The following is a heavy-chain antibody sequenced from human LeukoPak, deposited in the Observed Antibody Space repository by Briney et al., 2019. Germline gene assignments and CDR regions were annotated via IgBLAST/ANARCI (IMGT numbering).Heavy chain of an antibody. CDR1: GFTVSSNY. CDR3: AKDHLPGIVVADRDY. Sequence: TGGSLRLSCAASGFTVSSNYMSWVRQAPGKGLEWVSVIYSGGSTYYADSVKGRFTISRDNSKNTLYLQMNSLRGEDTAVYYCAKDHLPGIVVADRDYWGQGTLVTVSS. J-gene: IGHJ4*02. D-gene: IGHD6-19*01. V-gene: IGHV3-53*01. CDR2: IYSGGST.